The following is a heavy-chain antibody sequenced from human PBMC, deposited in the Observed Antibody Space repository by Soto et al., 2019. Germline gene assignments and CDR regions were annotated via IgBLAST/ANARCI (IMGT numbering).Heavy chain of an antibody. CDR2: INHSGST. V-gene: IGHV4-34*01. J-gene: IGHJ3*02. CDR3: ARVTGTHNDGFGI. Sequence: PSETLSLTCAVYGGSFSSYYWSWIRKTPGKGLEWIGEINHSGSTNYNPSLKSRVPISVDTSKNQFSLKLSSVTAADTAVYYCARVTGTHNDGFGIWGQGTMVTVSS. D-gene: IGHD1-1*01. CDR1: GGSFSSYY.